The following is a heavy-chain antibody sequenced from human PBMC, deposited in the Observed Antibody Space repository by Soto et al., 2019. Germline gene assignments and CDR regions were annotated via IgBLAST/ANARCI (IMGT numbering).Heavy chain of an antibody. CDR2: VSGSGVTT. CDR1: GFSFSSYA. J-gene: IGHJ4*02. CDR3: AGSMGGSLGPYYFDN. V-gene: IGHV3-23*01. Sequence: EVHLLESGGGLVQPGGSLRLSCAASGFSFSSYAMSWVRQTPGKGLEWVSAVSGSGVTTYYADSVKGRFTISRDNSKNTLYLQMNSLRAEDTAVYYCAGSMGGSLGPYYFDNWGQGTLVTVSS.